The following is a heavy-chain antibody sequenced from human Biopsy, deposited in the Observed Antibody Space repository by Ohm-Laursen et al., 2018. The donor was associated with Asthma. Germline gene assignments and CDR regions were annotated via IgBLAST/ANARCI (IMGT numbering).Heavy chain of an antibody. D-gene: IGHD3-3*01. V-gene: IGHV3-21*01. Sequence: GSLRLSCAASGFTFRAYSMSWVRQAPGKGLEWVSSISSSSSYIYYADSVKGRFTISRDNAENSLYLQMNSLRTEDTGVYYCASQSSGPDFWSGYYYFDYWGQGTLVTVSS. CDR2: ISSSSSYI. J-gene: IGHJ4*02. CDR1: GFTFRAYS. CDR3: ASQSSGPDFWSGYYYFDY.